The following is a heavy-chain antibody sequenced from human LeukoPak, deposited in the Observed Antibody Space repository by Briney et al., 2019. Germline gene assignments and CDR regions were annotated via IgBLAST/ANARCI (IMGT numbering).Heavy chain of an antibody. V-gene: IGHV3-23*01. J-gene: IGHJ6*02. CDR2: ISGSGGST. CDR1: GFTFSSYA. D-gene: IGHD1-26*01. CDR3: AKDRGGQWELLLYYGMDV. Sequence: GGSLRLSCAASGFTFSSYAMSWVRQAPGKGLERVSAISGSGGSTYYADSVKGRFTISRDSSKNTLYLQMNSLRAEDTAVYYCAKDRGGQWELLLYYGMDVWGQGTTVTVSS.